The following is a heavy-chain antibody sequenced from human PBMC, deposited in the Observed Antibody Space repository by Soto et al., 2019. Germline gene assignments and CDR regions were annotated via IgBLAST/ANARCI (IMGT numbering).Heavy chain of an antibody. J-gene: IGHJ6*02. CDR2: IYPTDSDT. Sequence: GESLKISCQGSGYIFTTYWIGWVRQMPGKGLEWMGSIYPTDSDTRYSPSFQGQVTIAADKSITTAYLQWSSLRASDTAVYYCARSGYSSHGMDVWGQGTTVTVSS. CDR1: GYIFTTYW. CDR3: ARSGYSSHGMDV. D-gene: IGHD5-12*01. V-gene: IGHV5-51*01.